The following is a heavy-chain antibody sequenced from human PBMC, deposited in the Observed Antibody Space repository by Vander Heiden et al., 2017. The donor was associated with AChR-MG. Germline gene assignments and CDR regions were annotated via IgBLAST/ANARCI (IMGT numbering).Heavy chain of an antibody. V-gene: IGHV3-23*01. Sequence: EVQLSESGGGLVQPGGSLRLSCAASGFTFSSYAMSWVRQAPGKGLEWVSGIGGTGISHRGGITYDADSVKGRFTISRDNSKNTLFLQMNSLRAEDTALYYCAKVRRGATAPGGPIDVWGKGTSVTVSS. D-gene: IGHD1-26*01. J-gene: IGHJ6*03. CDR2: IGGTGISHRGGIT. CDR3: AKVRRGATAPGGPIDV. CDR1: GFTFSSYA.